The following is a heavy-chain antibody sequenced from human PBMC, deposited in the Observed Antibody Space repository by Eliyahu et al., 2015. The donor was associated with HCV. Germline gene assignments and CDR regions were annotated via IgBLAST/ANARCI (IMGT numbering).Heavy chain of an antibody. Sequence: VQLVESGGGLVKPGGSLRLSCAASGFMFGDYDMTWIRPAPGKGLGGLSYISSRXRTLXYADSVKGRFTVSRDNTKNSLFLQMDSLGAEDTAIYYCARDLGGVSISGSHDYWGQGTVVIVSS. CDR1: GFMFGDYD. D-gene: IGHD1-26*01. V-gene: IGHV3-11*01. CDR2: ISSRXRTL. CDR3: ARDLGGVSISGSHDY. J-gene: IGHJ4*02.